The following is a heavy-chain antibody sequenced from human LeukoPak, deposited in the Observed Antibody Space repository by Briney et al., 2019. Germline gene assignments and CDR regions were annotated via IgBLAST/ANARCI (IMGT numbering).Heavy chain of an antibody. Sequence: PSETLSLTCTVSGGSISSGGYYWSWIRQPPGKGLEWIGYIYHSGSTYYNPSLKSRVTISVDRSKNQFSLKLSSVTAADTAVYYCAREGYQLLEGPLDYWGQGTLVTVSS. D-gene: IGHD2-2*01. V-gene: IGHV4-30-2*01. CDR2: IYHSGST. CDR3: AREGYQLLEGPLDY. J-gene: IGHJ4*02. CDR1: GGSISSGGYY.